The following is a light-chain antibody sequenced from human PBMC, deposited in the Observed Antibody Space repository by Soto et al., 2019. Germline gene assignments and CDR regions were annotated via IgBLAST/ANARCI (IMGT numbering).Light chain of an antibody. Sequence: EIVLTQSPGTLSLSPGERATLSCRASQSVSSSYLAWYQQKPGQAPRLLIYGASSRATVIPDRFSGSGSGTDFPLTISRLEPEDFAVYYWQQYGSSPPYTFGQGTKMEIK. CDR1: QSVSSSY. J-gene: IGKJ2*01. CDR3: QQYGSSPPYT. CDR2: GAS. V-gene: IGKV3-20*01.